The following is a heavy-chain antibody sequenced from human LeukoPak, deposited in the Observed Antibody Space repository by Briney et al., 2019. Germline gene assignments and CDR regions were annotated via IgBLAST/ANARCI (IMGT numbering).Heavy chain of an antibody. D-gene: IGHD6-19*01. Sequence: GSLRLPSAASGFTFSSYSMNWVRHAPGKGLEWVSSISSSSSYIYYADSVKGRFTITRDNAKNSLYLQMNSLRAEDTAVYYCASSILIAVAGTKPDYWGQGTLVTVSS. CDR1: GFTFSSYS. CDR2: ISSSSSYI. V-gene: IGHV3-21*01. J-gene: IGHJ4*02. CDR3: ASSILIAVAGTKPDY.